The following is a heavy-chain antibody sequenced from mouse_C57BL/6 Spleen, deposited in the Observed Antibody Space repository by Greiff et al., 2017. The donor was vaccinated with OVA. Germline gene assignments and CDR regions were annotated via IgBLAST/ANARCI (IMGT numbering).Heavy chain of an antibody. J-gene: IGHJ2*01. CDR1: GYTFTSYW. CDR2: LDPSDSYT. V-gene: IGHV1-59*01. D-gene: IGHD1-2*01. CDR3: AREDTAYYFDY. Sequence: QVQLKQPGTELVRPGTSVKLSCKASGYTFTSYWMHWVKQRPGQGLAWIGVLDPSDSYTNYNQKFKGKATLTVDTSSSTAYMQLSSLTSEDSAVYYCAREDTAYYFDYWGQGTTLTVSS.